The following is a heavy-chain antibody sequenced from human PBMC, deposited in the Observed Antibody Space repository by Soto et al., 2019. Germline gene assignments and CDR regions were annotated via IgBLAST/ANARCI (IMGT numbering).Heavy chain of an antibody. V-gene: IGHV4-31*03. D-gene: IGHD1-20*01. Sequence: QVQLQESGPGLVKPSQTLSLTCTVSGGSISSGGYYWSWIRQHPGKGLEWIGYIYYTGTTDYNPSLTSRVTISLDTSKNQFSLKLNSVTAGDTAVYYCARETAGYNVGYWGQGTLVTVSS. CDR2: IYYTGTT. CDR1: GGSISSGGYY. J-gene: IGHJ4*02. CDR3: ARETAGYNVGY.